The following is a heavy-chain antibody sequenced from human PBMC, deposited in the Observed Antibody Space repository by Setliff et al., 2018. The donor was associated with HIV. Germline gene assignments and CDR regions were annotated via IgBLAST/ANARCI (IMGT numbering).Heavy chain of an antibody. D-gene: IGHD6-6*01. J-gene: IGHJ6*03. CDR2: IYYTGSP. CDR1: GYSISSSIYY. CDR3: ARGGGTSSPIDYHYYIDV. Sequence: SETLSLTCTVSGYSISSSIYYWGWVRQPPGKGLEWIGGIYYTGSPFYNPSLKSRVTISVDTSNNQFSLKLGSVTAADTAVYYCARGGGTSSPIDYHYYIDVWGKGTTVTVSS. V-gene: IGHV4-39*01.